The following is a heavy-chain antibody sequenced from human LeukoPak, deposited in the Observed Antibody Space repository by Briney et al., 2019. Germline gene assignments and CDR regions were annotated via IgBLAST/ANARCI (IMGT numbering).Heavy chain of an antibody. Sequence: KTSETLSLTCAVYGGSFSGYYWSWIRQPPGKGLEWIGEINHSGSTNYNPSLKSRVTISVDTSKNQFSLKLSSVTAADTAVYYCARVPSQYQLLYGDYWGQGTLVTVSS. CDR1: GGSFSGYY. J-gene: IGHJ4*02. D-gene: IGHD2-2*02. CDR2: INHSGST. V-gene: IGHV4-34*01. CDR3: ARVPSQYQLLYGDY.